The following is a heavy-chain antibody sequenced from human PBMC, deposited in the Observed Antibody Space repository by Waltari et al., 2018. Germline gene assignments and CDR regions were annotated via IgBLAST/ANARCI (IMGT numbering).Heavy chain of an antibody. CDR3: ARGLGAIY. V-gene: IGHV4-39*07. CDR1: GGSITTITYF. D-gene: IGHD2-21*01. Sequence: QLQMQESGPGLVRPSETLSLTCAVSGGSITTITYFWGGIRQPPGKGLEWISSFSYNGNTYYNPSRKSRVTISGDTSKNQFSLVLTSVTAADTAVYYCARGLGAIYWGHGTLVTVSS. CDR2: FSYNGNT. J-gene: IGHJ4*01.